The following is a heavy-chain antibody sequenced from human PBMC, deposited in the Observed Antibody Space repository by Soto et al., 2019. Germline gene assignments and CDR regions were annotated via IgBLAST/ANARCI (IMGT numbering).Heavy chain of an antibody. V-gene: IGHV3-11*01. D-gene: IGHD3-22*01. CDR1: GFTFSDYY. J-gene: IGHJ4*02. CDR3: ARDQGHSESSGYFDY. CDR2: ISSSGSII. Sequence: GGSLRLSCADSGFTFSDYYMSWIRQAPGKGLEWVSYISSSGSIIYYADSVKGRFTTSRDNAKNSLYLQMNSLRAEDTAVYYCARDQGHSESSGYFDYWGQGTLVTVSS.